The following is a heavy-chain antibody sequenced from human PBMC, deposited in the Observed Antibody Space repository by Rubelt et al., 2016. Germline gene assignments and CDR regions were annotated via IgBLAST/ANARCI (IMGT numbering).Heavy chain of an antibody. CDR2: ISGSGGST. V-gene: IGHV3-23*01. J-gene: IGHJ4*02. CDR1: GFTLSSYA. D-gene: IGHD3-22*01. CDR3: AKVGDYYVSGGYRDY. Sequence: EVQLLESGGGLVQPGGSLRLSCAASGFTLSSYAMSWVRQAPGKGLEWVSTISGSGGSTYYADSVKGRFTISRDNSKNTLYLQMNSLRAEDTAVYYCAKVGDYYVSGGYRDYWGQGTLVTVSS.